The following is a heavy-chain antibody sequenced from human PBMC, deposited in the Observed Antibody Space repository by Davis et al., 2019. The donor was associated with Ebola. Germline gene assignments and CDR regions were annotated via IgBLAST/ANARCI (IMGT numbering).Heavy chain of an antibody. CDR1: GFIFSSYV. V-gene: IGHV3-23*01. CDR2: LGTSADT. J-gene: IGHJ3*02. CDR3: AKDTANIWFDI. Sequence: PGGSLRLSCAASGFIFSSYVMSWVRQAPGKRLEWVSTLGTSADTYYADSVKGRFTISRDNSKNTLYLQMNGLRVEDTAIYYCAKDTANIWFDIWGQGTMATVSS. D-gene: IGHD2-21*02.